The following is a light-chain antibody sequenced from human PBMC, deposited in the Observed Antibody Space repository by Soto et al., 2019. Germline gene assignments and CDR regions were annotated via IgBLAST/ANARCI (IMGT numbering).Light chain of an antibody. CDR3: QKYSYSPDRDRWT. CDR1: QSVYSSG. CDR2: GSS. Sequence: ELVLTQSPDTLSLSPGERATLSCSASQSVYSSGLAWYQQKPGQAPRILMYGSSNRATGIPDRFSGSGSGTDFTLTISRLEPEDFAVYYGQKYSYSPDRDRWTFGQGTKVAIK. J-gene: IGKJ1*01. V-gene: IGKV3-20*01.